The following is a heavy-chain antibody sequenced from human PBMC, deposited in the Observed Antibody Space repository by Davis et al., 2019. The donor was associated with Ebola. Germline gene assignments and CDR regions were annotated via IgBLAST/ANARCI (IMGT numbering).Heavy chain of an antibody. CDR3: ARWDGDYPYYYYGMDV. CDR1: GYTFTSYD. V-gene: IGHV1-8*01. Sequence: AASVKVSCKASGYTFTSYDINWVRQAPGQGLEWMGWMNPNSGNTGYAQKFQGRVTMTRNTSISTAYMELSSLRSEDTAVYYCARWDGDYPYYYYGMDVWGQGTTVTVSS. D-gene: IGHD4-17*01. J-gene: IGHJ6*02. CDR2: MNPNSGNT.